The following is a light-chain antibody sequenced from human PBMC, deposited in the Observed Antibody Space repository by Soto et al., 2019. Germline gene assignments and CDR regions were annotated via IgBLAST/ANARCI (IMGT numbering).Light chain of an antibody. CDR2: AAS. Sequence: DIQMTQSPSSLSASVGDRVTITCRASQSISSYLNWYQQKPGKAPKLLIYAASSLESGVPSRFSGSGSGTEFTLTITSLQSEDFGVYFCQQYKDWPTTFGQGTKVDIK. V-gene: IGKV1-39*01. CDR1: QSISSY. CDR3: QQYKDWPTT. J-gene: IGKJ1*01.